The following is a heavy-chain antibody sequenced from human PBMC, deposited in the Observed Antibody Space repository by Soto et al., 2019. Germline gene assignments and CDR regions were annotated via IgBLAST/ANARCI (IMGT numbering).Heavy chain of an antibody. CDR3: ARQTTYSSSWYDY. Sequence: PSETLSLTCTFSGGSIINYYWTWIRQPAGKGLEYIGRIYSSGTTNYNPSLKSRVTMSVDTSKNQFSLKLSSVTAADTAIYYCARQTTYSSSWYDYWGHGTLVTV. J-gene: IGHJ5*01. V-gene: IGHV4-4*07. D-gene: IGHD6-13*01. CDR1: GGSIINYY. CDR2: IYSSGTT.